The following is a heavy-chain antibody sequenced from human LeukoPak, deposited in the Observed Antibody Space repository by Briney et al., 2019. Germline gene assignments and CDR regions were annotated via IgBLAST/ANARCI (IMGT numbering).Heavy chain of an antibody. D-gene: IGHD3-3*01. CDR2: ISAYNGNT. CDR3: ARELSFYDFWSGYYGSHNWFDP. Sequence: ASVKVSCKASGYTFNSYGISWVRQAPGQGLEWMGWISAYNGNTNYAQKLQGRVTMTTDTSTSTAYMELKRLRSDDTAVYYCARELSFYDFWSGYYGSHNWFDPWGQGTLVTVSS. CDR1: GYTFNSYG. V-gene: IGHV1-18*01. J-gene: IGHJ5*02.